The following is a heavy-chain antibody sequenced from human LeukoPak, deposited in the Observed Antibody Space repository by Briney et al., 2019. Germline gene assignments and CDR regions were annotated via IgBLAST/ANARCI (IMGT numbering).Heavy chain of an antibody. D-gene: IGHD7-27*01. CDR1: GFTFSSYG. Sequence: GRSLRLSCAASGFTFSSYGMHWVRQAPGKGLEWVAVISYDGSNKYYADSVKGRFTISRDNSKNTLYLQMNSLRAEDTAVYYCAKDPINWGDYYYYGMDVWGQGTTVTVSS. V-gene: IGHV3-30*18. J-gene: IGHJ6*02. CDR3: AKDPINWGDYYYYGMDV. CDR2: ISYDGSNK.